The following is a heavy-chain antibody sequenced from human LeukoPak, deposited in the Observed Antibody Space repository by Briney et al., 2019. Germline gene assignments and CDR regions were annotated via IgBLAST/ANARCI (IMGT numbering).Heavy chain of an antibody. J-gene: IGHJ4*02. Sequence: ASVKVSCKAFGGTFSSYAISWVRQAPGQGLEWMGWISGYNRKTNYAQKLQGRVTMTTDTSTSTAYMELRSLRSDDTAVYYCARVRDFYDNSAYLSNFDSWGQGTLVTVSS. CDR1: GGTFSSYA. V-gene: IGHV1-18*01. CDR3: ARVRDFYDNSAYLSNFDS. D-gene: IGHD3-22*01. CDR2: ISGYNRKT.